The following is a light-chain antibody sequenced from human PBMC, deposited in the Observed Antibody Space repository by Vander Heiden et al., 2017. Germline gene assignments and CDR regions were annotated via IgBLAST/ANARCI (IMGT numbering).Light chain of an antibody. V-gene: IGLV1-40*01. CDR1: TSNIDARFD. CDR2: GNN. J-gene: IGLJ2*01. CDR3: QSYDDSLSGSL. Sequence: QSVLTQPPSVSGAPGQRVTISCTGSTSNIDARFDVHWYQQLPGTAPKLLIYGNNNRPSGVPDRFSGSKSGTSASLAITGLQAEDEADYYCQSYDDSLSGSLFGGGTKLTVL.